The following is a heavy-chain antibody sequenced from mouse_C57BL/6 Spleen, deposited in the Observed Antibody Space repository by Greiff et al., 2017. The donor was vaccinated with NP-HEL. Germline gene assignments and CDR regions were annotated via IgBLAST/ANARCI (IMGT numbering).Heavy chain of an antibody. J-gene: IGHJ3*01. Sequence: EVQLQESGPGLVKPSQSLSLTCSVTGYSITSGYYWNWIRQFPGNKLEWMGYISYDGSNNYNPSLKNRISITRDTSKNQFFLKLNSVTTEDTATYYCARDSSYGYDWAWFAYWGQGTLVTVSA. D-gene: IGHD2-9*01. CDR2: ISYDGSN. CDR3: ARDSSYGYDWAWFAY. V-gene: IGHV3-6*01. CDR1: GYSITSGYY.